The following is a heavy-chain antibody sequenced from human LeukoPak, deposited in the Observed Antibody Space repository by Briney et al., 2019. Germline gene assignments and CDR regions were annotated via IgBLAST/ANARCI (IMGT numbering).Heavy chain of an antibody. D-gene: IGHD6-19*01. V-gene: IGHV3-7*01. Sequence: GGSLRLSCTASGFTFSSCWMNWVRQAPGKGLEWVANIKQDGTEKYFVDSVKGRFTISRDNSKNSLYLQMNSLRAEDTAVYYCARGHSSGWRISTRPLHYWGQGTLVTVSS. CDR2: IKQDGTEK. CDR3: ARGHSSGWRISTRPLHY. CDR1: GFTFSSCW. J-gene: IGHJ4*02.